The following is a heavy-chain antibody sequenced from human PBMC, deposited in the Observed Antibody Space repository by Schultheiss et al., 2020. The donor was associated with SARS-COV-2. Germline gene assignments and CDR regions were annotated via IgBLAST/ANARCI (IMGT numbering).Heavy chain of an antibody. CDR3: ARDQGDDAFDI. Sequence: GGSLRLSCAASGFTFSSYDMHWVRQATGKGLEWVSAIGTAGDPYYPGSVKGRFTISRDNAKNSLYLQMNSLRAEDTAVYYCARDQGDDAFDIWGQGTMVTVSS. CDR1: GFTFSSYD. D-gene: IGHD3-16*01. V-gene: IGHV3-13*05. CDR2: IGTAGDP. J-gene: IGHJ3*02.